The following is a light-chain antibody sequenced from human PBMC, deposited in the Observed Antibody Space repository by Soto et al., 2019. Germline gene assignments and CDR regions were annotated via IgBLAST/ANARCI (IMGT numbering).Light chain of an antibody. CDR1: QSAGNF. V-gene: IGKV3D-15*01. CDR3: QQHNQWPIT. CDR2: YIS. Sequence: EIVMTQSPATLSVSPAETASLSCRASQSAGNFLAWYQQKPGQAPRLLIYYISTRATGIPARFSGSGSGTEFTLTINSLQSEDSAVYYCQQHNQWPITFGQGTRLEIK. J-gene: IGKJ5*01.